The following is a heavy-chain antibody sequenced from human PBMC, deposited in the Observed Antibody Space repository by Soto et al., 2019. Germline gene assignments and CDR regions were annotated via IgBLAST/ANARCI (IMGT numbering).Heavy chain of an antibody. Sequence: SETLSLTCAVYGGSFSGYSWTWLRQPPGKGLEWIGEINHSGTTDYNPALKSRVTMSADTSKNQFSLRMTPVTAADTAVYYCARARFDSWSHIYYGLDVWGQGTTVTVSS. V-gene: IGHV4-34*01. D-gene: IGHD3-3*01. J-gene: IGHJ6*02. CDR1: GGSFSGYS. CDR3: ARARFDSWSHIYYGLDV. CDR2: INHSGTT.